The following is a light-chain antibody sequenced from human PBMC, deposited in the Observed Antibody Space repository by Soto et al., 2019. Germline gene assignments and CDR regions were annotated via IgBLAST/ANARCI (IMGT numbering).Light chain of an antibody. CDR3: QQYDAWPYT. CDR1: QSISTN. Sequence: EKVMTQSPVTLSMSPGERATLSCRASQSISTNLAWYHQKPGQAPRLLIYRASTRAAGVPARFSGSGSGTDFTLTISSLQAEDFAIYYCQQYDAWPYTFGQGTKLEI. V-gene: IGKV3-15*01. J-gene: IGKJ2*01. CDR2: RAS.